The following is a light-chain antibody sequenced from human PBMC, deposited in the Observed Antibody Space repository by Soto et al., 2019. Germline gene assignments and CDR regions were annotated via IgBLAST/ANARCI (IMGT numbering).Light chain of an antibody. CDR2: EAL. V-gene: IGKV3-11*01. CDR1: RSISTY. J-gene: IGKJ4*02. CDR3: QQRNNWPLT. Sequence: ENELTQSASTVSSCVGGRVTITCRASRSISTYLAWYQQKPGQAPRLLIYEALNRATGIPARFSGSGSGTDFTLTISSLEPEDFAVYYCQQRNNWPLTFGGGTKVDIK.